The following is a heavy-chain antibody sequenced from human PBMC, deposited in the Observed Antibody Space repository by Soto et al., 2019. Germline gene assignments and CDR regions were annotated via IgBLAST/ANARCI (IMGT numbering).Heavy chain of an antibody. V-gene: IGHV2-5*02. CDR1: GFSLSTSGVG. J-gene: IGHJ3*01. D-gene: IGHD2-15*01. CDR3: AHRVVGPGPITRAFDF. Sequence: QITLKESGPTLVQPTQTLTLTCTFSGFSLSTSGVGVGWIRQPPGKALEWLALIYWDGDKRYTPSLKSRLFISKDTPKNQVVLTMTKVDPEDTATYYCAHRVVGPGPITRAFDFWGQGTMVTVSS. CDR2: IYWDGDK.